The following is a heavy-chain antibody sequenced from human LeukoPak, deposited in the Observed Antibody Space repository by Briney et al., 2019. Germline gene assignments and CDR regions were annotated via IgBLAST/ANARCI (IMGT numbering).Heavy chain of an antibody. V-gene: IGHV3-21*01. D-gene: IGHD6-19*01. CDR1: GFTFSSYS. J-gene: IGHJ3*02. Sequence: PGGSLRLSCAASGFTFSSYSMNWVRQAPGKGLEWVSSISSSSSYIYYADSVKGRFTISRDNAKNSLYLQMNSLRAEDTAVYYCAVDSSGWYEAFDIWGQGTMVTVSS. CDR2: ISSSSSYI. CDR3: AVDSSGWYEAFDI.